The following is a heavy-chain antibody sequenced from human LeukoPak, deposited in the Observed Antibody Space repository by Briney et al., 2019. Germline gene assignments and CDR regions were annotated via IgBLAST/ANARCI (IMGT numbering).Heavy chain of an antibody. D-gene: IGHD3-3*01. CDR1: GGSLSSYY. V-gene: IGHV4-59*01. CDR2: IYYSGST. J-gene: IGHJ4*02. CDR3: ARDVTGVALDY. Sequence: PSETLSLSCTASGGSLSSYYWSWIRQPPGKGLEWIGYIYYSGSTNYNPSLKSRVTISVHTSKSQFSLKLSSVTAADTAVYYCARDVTGVALDYWGQGTLVTVSS.